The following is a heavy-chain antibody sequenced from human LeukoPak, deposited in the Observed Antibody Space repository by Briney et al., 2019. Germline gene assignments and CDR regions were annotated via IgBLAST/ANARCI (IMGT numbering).Heavy chain of an antibody. D-gene: IGHD6-13*01. J-gene: IGHJ4*02. CDR1: GFIFSTYA. Sequence: KSGGSLRLSCAASGFIFSTYAMHWVRQAPGKGLEWVAVISYDGSNKYYADSVKGRFTISRDNSKNTLYLQMNSLRAEDTAVYYCARDLMGIAYRGAFYYWGQGTLATVSS. CDR3: ARDLMGIAYRGAFYY. V-gene: IGHV3-30*04. CDR2: ISYDGSNK.